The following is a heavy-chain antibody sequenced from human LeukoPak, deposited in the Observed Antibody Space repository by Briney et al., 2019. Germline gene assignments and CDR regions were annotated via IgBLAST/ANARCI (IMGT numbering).Heavy chain of an antibody. CDR3: ARDVGYLGLLSY. CDR2: IYSSGST. D-gene: IGHD3-9*01. V-gene: IGHV4-59*01. J-gene: IGHJ4*02. Sequence: SETLSLTCTVSGVSISTYYWSWIRQPPGKGLEWIGYIYSSGSTNYNPSLKSRVTMSIDMSKNQFSLKLNSVTAADTAVYYCARDVGYLGLLSYWGQGILVTVSS. CDR1: GVSISTYY.